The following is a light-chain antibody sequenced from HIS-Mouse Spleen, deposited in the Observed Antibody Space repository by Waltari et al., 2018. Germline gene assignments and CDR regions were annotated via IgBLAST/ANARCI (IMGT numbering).Light chain of an antibody. V-gene: IGLV2-11*02. CDR2: DVS. CDR1: SSDVGGYNY. Sequence: QSALTQPRSVSGSPGQSVTISCTGNSSDVGGYNYVSWYQPHPGKAPKLMIYDVSKRPSGVPDRFSGSKSGNTASLTISGLQAEDEADYYCCSYAGSYTYVVFGGGTKLTVL. J-gene: IGLJ2*01. CDR3: CSYAGSYTYVV.